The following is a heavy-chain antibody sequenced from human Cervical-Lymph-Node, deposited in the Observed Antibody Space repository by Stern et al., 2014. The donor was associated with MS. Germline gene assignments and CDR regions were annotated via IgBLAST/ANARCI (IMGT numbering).Heavy chain of an antibody. CDR1: GGSTTSYY. CDR3: ARRGAGYFDY. V-gene: IGHV4-59*08. Sequence: QLQLQESGPGLVKPSETLSLTCTVSGGSTTSYYWSWIRQPPGKGLEWIGYIYYRVNPTFNPSLQSRVTISLDTSKNHFSLKWISVTAADTALYYCARRGAGYFDYWGQGTLVTVSS. J-gene: IGHJ4*02. CDR2: IYYRVNP.